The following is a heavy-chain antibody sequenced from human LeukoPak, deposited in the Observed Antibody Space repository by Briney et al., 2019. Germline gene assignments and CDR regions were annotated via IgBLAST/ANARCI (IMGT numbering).Heavy chain of an antibody. D-gene: IGHD3-3*01. J-gene: IGHJ6*03. CDR3: ARDGLRFLEWLSGPKYYYYMDV. CDR2: INPNSGGT. CDR1: GYTFTGYY. Sequence: GASVKVSCKASGYTFTGYYMHWVRQAPGQGLEWMGWINPNSGGTNYAQKFQGRVTMTRDTSISTAYMELSRLRSDDTAVYYCARDGLRFLEWLSGPKYYYYMDVWGKGTTVTVSS. V-gene: IGHV1-2*02.